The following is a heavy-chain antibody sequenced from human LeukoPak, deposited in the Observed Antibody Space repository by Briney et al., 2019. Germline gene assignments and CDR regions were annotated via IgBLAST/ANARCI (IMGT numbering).Heavy chain of an antibody. V-gene: IGHV4-59*08. Sequence: SSETLSLTCTVSGGSINNYYWSWIRQPPGKGLEWIGYIYYSGSTNYNPSLKSRVTISVDTSKNQFSLKLSSVTAADTAVYYCARHGLLIAAAGFYFDYWGQGTLVTVSS. CDR3: ARHGLLIAAAGFYFDY. CDR1: GGSINNYY. CDR2: IYYSGST. J-gene: IGHJ4*02. D-gene: IGHD6-13*01.